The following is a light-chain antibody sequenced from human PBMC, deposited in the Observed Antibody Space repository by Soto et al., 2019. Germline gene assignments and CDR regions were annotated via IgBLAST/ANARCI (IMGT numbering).Light chain of an antibody. CDR1: SSDVGGYNF. Sequence: QSALTQPRSVSGSPGQSVTISCTGTSSDVGGYNFVSWYQQHPGKAPKLMIYDVSKGPSGVPDRFSGSKSANTASLTISGLQAEDEADYYCCSYAGSYTWVFGTGTKVTVL. CDR2: DVS. J-gene: IGLJ1*01. V-gene: IGLV2-11*01. CDR3: CSYAGSYTWV.